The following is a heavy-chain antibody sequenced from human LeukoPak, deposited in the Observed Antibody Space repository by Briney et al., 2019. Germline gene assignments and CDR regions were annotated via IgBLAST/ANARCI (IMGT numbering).Heavy chain of an antibody. CDR3: ARDNGSGYTKGYEHYYYYLDV. D-gene: IGHD3-3*02. CDR2: IHAGGTT. Sequence: PSETLSLTCTVSGDSITDDYYTWMRQPAGKGLEWIGRIHAGGTTNYNPSLMSRVTLSIDKSKKHISLRLTSVTAADTALYYCARDNGSGYTKGYEHYYYYLDVWGKGTTVTVSS. J-gene: IGHJ6*03. CDR1: GDSITDDY. V-gene: IGHV4-4*07.